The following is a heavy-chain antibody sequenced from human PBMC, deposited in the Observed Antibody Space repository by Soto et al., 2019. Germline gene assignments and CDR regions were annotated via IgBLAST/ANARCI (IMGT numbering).Heavy chain of an antibody. J-gene: IGHJ5*02. Sequence: LRLSCAASGFTFSGSAMHWVRQASGKGLEWVGRIRSKTNSYATAYAASVKGRFTISRDDSKNTAYLQMNSLKTEDTAVYYCTRDPRNYYDSSGSANWFDPWGQGTLVTVSS. D-gene: IGHD3-22*01. V-gene: IGHV3-73*01. CDR2: IRSKTNSYAT. CDR3: TRDPRNYYDSSGSANWFDP. CDR1: GFTFSGSA.